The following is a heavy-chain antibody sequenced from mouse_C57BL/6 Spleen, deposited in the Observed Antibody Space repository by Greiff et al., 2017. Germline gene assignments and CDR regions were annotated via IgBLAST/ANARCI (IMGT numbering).Heavy chain of an antibody. CDR2: INPGSGGT. CDR1: GYAFTNYL. Sequence: QVQLQQPGAELVRPGTSVKVSCKASGYAFTNYLIEWVKQRPGQGLEWIGVINPGSGGTNYNEKFKGKATLTADKSSSTAYMQLSSLTSEDSAVYFCARTVFDYWGQGTTLTVSS. J-gene: IGHJ2*01. V-gene: IGHV1-54*01. CDR3: ARTVFDY.